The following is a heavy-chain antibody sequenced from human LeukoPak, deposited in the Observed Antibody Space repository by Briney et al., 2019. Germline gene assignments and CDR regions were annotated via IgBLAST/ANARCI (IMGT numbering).Heavy chain of an antibody. CDR2: IRSKANSYAT. J-gene: IGHJ4*02. CDR3: TRLSYSGSLSSDDY. V-gene: IGHV3-73*01. CDR1: GFTFSGSA. Sequence: PGGSLRLSCAASGFTFSGSAMHWVRQASGKGQEWVGRIRSKANSYATAYAASVKGKFTISRDDSKNTAYLQMNSLKTEDTAVYYCTRLSYSGSLSSDDYWGQGTLVTVSS. D-gene: IGHD1-26*01.